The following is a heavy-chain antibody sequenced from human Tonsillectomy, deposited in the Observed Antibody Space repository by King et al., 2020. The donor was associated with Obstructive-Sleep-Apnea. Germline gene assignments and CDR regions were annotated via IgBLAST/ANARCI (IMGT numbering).Heavy chain of an antibody. D-gene: IGHD2-15*01. V-gene: IGHV4-28*01. Sequence: VQLQESGPGLVKPSDTLSLTCAISGYSISSSNWWGGIRQPPGKGLEWIGYIHYSGSTYYNPSLKSRVTMSVDTSQNQFSLRLSSVTSVDTAVYYCARRWTPGAFDIWGQGAMVTVSS. CDR2: IHYSGST. CDR1: GYSISSSNW. CDR3: ARRWTPGAFDI. J-gene: IGHJ3*02.